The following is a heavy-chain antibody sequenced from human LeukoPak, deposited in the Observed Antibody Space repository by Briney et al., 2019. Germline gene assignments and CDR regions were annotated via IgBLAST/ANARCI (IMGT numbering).Heavy chain of an antibody. Sequence: PGGSLRLSCAASGFTFSSYSMNWVRQAPGKGLVWVSRIDSDGSSTIYADSVKGRFTISRDNAKNMLYVQMNSLRAEDTAVYYCARGPSGSYWEFDYWGQGTLVTVSS. CDR2: IDSDGSST. V-gene: IGHV3-74*01. J-gene: IGHJ4*02. D-gene: IGHD1-26*01. CDR3: ARGPSGSYWEFDY. CDR1: GFTFSSYS.